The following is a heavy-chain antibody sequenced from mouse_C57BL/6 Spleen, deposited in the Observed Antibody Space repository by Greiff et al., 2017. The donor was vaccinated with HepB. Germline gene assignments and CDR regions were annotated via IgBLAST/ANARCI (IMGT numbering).Heavy chain of an antibody. Sequence: QVQLQQSGPGLVQPSQSLSITCTVSGFSLTSYGVHWVRQSPGKGLEWLGVIWSGGSTDYNAAYITRLGISKDNSKSQAFYKMNSLQADDTATYYCARKGSTVVEGDYAIDYWGQGTSVTVSS. CDR3: ARKGSTVVEGDYAIDY. V-gene: IGHV2-2*01. D-gene: IGHD1-1*01. CDR1: GFSLTSYG. CDR2: IWSGGST. J-gene: IGHJ4*01.